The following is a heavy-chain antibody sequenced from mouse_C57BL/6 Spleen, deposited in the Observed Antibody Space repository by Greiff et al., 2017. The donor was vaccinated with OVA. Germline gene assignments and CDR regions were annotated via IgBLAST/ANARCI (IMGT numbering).Heavy chain of an antibody. J-gene: IGHJ4*01. CDR1: GFSLTSYG. V-gene: IGHV2-5*01. CDR2: IWRGGST. CDR3: AKRGATVVPYAMDY. Sequence: VQLQQSGPGLVQPSQSLSITCTVSGFSLTSYGVHWVRQSPGKGLEWLGVIWRGGSTDYNAAFMSRLSITKDNSKSQVFFKMNSLQADDTAIYYCAKRGATVVPYAMDYWGQGTSVTVSS. D-gene: IGHD1-1*01.